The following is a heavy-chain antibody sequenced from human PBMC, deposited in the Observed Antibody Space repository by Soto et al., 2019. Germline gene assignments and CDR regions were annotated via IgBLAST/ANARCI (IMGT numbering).Heavy chain of an antibody. J-gene: IGHJ4*02. D-gene: IGHD4-17*01. CDR1: GGSISSSNW. CDR2: IYHSGST. CDR3: ARVYGDYYFDY. V-gene: IGHV4-4*02. Sequence: SETLSLTCAVSGGSISSSNWWSWVCQPPGKGLEWIGEIYHSGSTNYNPSLKSRVTISVDKSKNQFSLKLSSVTAADTAVYYRARVYGDYYFDYWGQGTLVTVSS.